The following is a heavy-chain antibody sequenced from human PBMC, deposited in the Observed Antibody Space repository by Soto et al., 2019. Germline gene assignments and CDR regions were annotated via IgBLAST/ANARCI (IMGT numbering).Heavy chain of an antibody. CDR2: IIPILGIT. CDR3: AKSQTMADAFDL. J-gene: IGHJ3*01. V-gene: IGHV1-69*02. CDR1: GGAFSYYT. D-gene: IGHD1-1*01. Sequence: QVQLVQSGAEVKQPGSSVKVSCKASGGAFSYYTITWVRQAPGQGLAWMGRIIPILGITNYAHKFQGRVTIAADTSTPTAYMELSSLRSDDTAVYYCAKSQTMADAFDLWGQGTMVTVSS.